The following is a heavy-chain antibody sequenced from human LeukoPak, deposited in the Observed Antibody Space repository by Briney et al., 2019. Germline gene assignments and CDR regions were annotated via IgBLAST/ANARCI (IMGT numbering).Heavy chain of an antibody. CDR2: IYYSGST. CDR1: GGSISSYY. Sequence: PSETLSLTCTVSGGSISSYYWSWIRQPPGKGLEWIGYIYYSGSTNYNPSLKSRVTISVDTSKNQFSLKLSSVTAADTAVYYCARRKDDSSGYSFDYWGQGTLVTVSS. J-gene: IGHJ4*02. CDR3: ARRKDDSSGYSFDY. V-gene: IGHV4-59*08. D-gene: IGHD3-22*01.